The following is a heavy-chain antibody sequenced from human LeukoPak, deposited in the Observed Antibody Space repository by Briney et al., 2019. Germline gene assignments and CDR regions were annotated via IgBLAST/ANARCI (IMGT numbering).Heavy chain of an antibody. D-gene: IGHD4-17*01. CDR3: AKGHETTVNYFDY. V-gene: IGHV3-33*03. Sequence: DSVMGRFTISRDDSKNTVYLQMNSLRVEDTAVYYCAKGHETTVNYFDYWGQGTLVTVSS. J-gene: IGHJ4*02.